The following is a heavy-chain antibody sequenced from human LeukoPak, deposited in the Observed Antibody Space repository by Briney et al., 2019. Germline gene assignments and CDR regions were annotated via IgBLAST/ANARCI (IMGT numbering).Heavy chain of an antibody. CDR2: ISYDGSNK. Sequence: GGSLRLSCAASGFTFSAYAMHWVRQAPGRGLEWVSVISYDGSNKLYADSVKGRFTISRDDSKNTLYLQMNSLGAEDTAVFYCAREDTEDYGDSGGLDYWGQGTLVTVSS. CDR1: GFTFSAYA. V-gene: IGHV3-30-3*01. CDR3: AREDTEDYGDSGGLDY. J-gene: IGHJ4*02. D-gene: IGHD4-17*01.